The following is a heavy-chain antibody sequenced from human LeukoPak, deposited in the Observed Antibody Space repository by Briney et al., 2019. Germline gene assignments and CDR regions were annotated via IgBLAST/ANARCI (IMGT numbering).Heavy chain of an antibody. Sequence: PSETLSLTCAFYGGSFSGYYWSWIRQPPRKGLAWIGEINHSGSTNYNPSLKSRVTISVDTSTSQFSLKLSSVTAADTAVYYCARANAGFWSGFTERRGNYSDYWGQGTLVTVSS. CDR3: ARANAGFWSGFTERRGNYSDY. V-gene: IGHV4-34*01. CDR1: GGSFSGYY. CDR2: INHSGST. J-gene: IGHJ4*02. D-gene: IGHD3-3*01.